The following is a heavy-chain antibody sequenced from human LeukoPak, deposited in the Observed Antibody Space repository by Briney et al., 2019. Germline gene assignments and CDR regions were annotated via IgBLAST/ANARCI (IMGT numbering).Heavy chain of an antibody. V-gene: IGHV3-21*01. CDR3: ARDMVRGVNYWYFDL. CDR2: ISSSSSYI. D-gene: IGHD3-10*01. J-gene: IGHJ2*01. Sequence: PGGSLRLSCAASGFTFSSYSMNWVRQAPGKGLEWVSSISSSSSYIYYADSVKGRFTISRDNAKNSLYLRMNSLRAEDTAVYYCARDMVRGVNYWYFDLWGRGTLVTVSS. CDR1: GFTFSSYS.